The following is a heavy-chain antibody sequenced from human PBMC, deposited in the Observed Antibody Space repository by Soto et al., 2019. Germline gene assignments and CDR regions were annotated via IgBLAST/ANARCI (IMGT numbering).Heavy chain of an antibody. Sequence: EVQLLESGGGLAQPGGSLRLSCAASAFTFSSYAMSWVRQAPGKGLEWVSAVIGSGDSTYYADSVKGRFTISRDNSKNTLYLQMNSLRAEDTAVYYCAKGRASDCPGCTQDYWGQGTLVTVSS. V-gene: IGHV3-23*01. CDR1: AFTFSSYA. CDR2: VIGSGDST. D-gene: IGHD2-21*02. CDR3: AKGRASDCPGCTQDY. J-gene: IGHJ4*02.